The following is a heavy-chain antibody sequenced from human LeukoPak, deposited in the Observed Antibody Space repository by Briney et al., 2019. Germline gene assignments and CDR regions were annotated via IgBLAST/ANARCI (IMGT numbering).Heavy chain of an antibody. D-gene: IGHD6-19*01. CDR3: ARGGIQVSGIDEFDY. V-gene: IGHV3-13*01. CDR1: GFTFIDYD. CDR2: IGIRGDT. Sequence: GGSLRLSCAASGFTFIDYDMHWVHQVIGKSLEWVSAIGIRGDTHYSGSVKGRFTISRENAESSLYLQMNSLRAEDTAVYYCARGGIQVSGIDEFDYWGQGTLVTVSS. J-gene: IGHJ4*02.